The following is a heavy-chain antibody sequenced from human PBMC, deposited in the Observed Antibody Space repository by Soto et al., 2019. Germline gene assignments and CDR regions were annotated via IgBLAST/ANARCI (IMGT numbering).Heavy chain of an antibody. D-gene: IGHD2-8*02. V-gene: IGHV3-23*01. CDR3: AKSQGVVLSPLVPLDWYDP. CDR2: ISGSGFKK. CDR1: GGIFEKFG. J-gene: IGHJ5*02. Sequence: GSLRLPWTASGGIFEKFGMSLVRQSPGKGLESISSISGSGFKKYYADSVKGRFTISRDNSKSTVYLELNNLSAEDTAVYHCAKSQGVVLSPLVPLDWYDPSAQ.